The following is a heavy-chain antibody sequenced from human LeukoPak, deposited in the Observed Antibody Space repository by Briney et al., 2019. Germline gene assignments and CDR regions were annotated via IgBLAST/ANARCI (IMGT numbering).Heavy chain of an antibody. D-gene: IGHD2-2*01. CDR3: TRVGYCATTSCRTAFDI. CDR1: GFTFGNYA. Sequence: GGSLRLSCAASGFTFGNYAMTWVRQAPGKGLVWVSRINTDGSSTSYADSVKGRFTISRDNAKNTLYLQINSLRAEDTAVYFCTRVGYCATTSCRTAFDIWGQGTMVTVSS. V-gene: IGHV3-74*01. CDR2: INTDGSST. J-gene: IGHJ3*02.